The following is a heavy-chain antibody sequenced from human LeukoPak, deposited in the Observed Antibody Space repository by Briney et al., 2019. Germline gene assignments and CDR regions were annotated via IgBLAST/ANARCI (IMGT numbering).Heavy chain of an antibody. J-gene: IGHJ3*02. CDR2: IYYSGST. CDR1: GGSMSSGGYY. V-gene: IGHV4-31*03. Sequence: TSETLSLTCTVPGGSMSSGGYYWSWIRQHPGKGLEWIGYIYYSGSTYYNPSLKSRVTISVDTSKNQFSLKLSSVTAADTAVYYCVGGGAWELLSAGAFDIWGQGTMVTVSS. CDR3: VGGGAWELLSAGAFDI. D-gene: IGHD1-26*01.